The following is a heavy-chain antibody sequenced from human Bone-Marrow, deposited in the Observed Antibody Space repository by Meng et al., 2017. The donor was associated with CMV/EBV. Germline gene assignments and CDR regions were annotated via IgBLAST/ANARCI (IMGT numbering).Heavy chain of an antibody. Sequence: ASGYTFTSSGIRWVRPAPGQGLEWMGWISAYNGNTNYAQKLQGRVTMTTDTSTSTAYMELRSLRSDDTAVYYCARVTLADEAGFFDYWGQGTLVTAPQ. V-gene: IGHV1-18*01. D-gene: IGHD6-19*01. CDR3: ARVTLADEAGFFDY. CDR1: GYTFTSSG. CDR2: ISAYNGNT. J-gene: IGHJ4*02.